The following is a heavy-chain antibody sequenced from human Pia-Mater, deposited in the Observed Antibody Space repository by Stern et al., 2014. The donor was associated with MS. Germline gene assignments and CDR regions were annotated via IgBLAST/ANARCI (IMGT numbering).Heavy chain of an antibody. Sequence: VQLVQSGGGVVKPGRSLRLSCGVSGFTFSNYGMHWVRQAPGKGLEWVAIISYNGNLKYYSDSVKGRFSISRDNSKATLYLEMNSLIGEDTAIYYCARDMTPVTAFDYWGQGTPVTVSS. V-gene: IGHV3-30*03. D-gene: IGHD4-17*01. CDR1: GFTFSNYG. CDR2: ISYNGNLK. CDR3: ARDMTPVTAFDY. J-gene: IGHJ4*02.